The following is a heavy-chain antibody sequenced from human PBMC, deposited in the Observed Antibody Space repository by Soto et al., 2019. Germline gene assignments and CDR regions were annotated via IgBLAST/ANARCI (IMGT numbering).Heavy chain of an antibody. CDR2: IIPIFGTA. D-gene: IGHD3-10*01. Sequence: SVKVSCKASGGTFSSYAISWVRQAPGQGLEWMGGIIPIFGTANYAQKFQGRVTITADKSTSTAYMELSSLRSEDTAVYYCARDAYYYGSGSYSYGMDVWGQGTTVTVSS. J-gene: IGHJ6*02. V-gene: IGHV1-69*06. CDR1: GGTFSSYA. CDR3: ARDAYYYGSGSYSYGMDV.